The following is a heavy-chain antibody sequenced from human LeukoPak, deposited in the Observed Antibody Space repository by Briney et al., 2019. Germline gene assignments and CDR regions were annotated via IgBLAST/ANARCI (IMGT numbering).Heavy chain of an antibody. CDR1: GGSISSSSYY. CDR2: IYYSGST. D-gene: IGHD5-18*01. V-gene: IGHV4-39*07. J-gene: IGHJ4*02. CDR3: ARDRCGYTYSHDY. Sequence: PSETLSLTCTVPGGSISSSSYYWGWIRQPPGKGLEWIGSIYYSGSTYYNPSLKSRVTISVDTSKNQFFLKLSSVTAADTAVYYCARDRCGYTYSHDYWGQGTLVTVSS.